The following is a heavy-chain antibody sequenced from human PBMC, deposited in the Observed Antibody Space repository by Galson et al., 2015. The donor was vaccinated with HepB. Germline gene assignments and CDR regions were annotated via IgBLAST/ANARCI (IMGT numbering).Heavy chain of an antibody. V-gene: IGHV3-48*02. CDR3: ASACAVYSSSWYCAFDI. CDR1: GFTFSSYS. Sequence: SLRLSCAASGFTFSSYSMNWVRQAPGKGLEWVSYISSSSSTIYYADSVKGRFTISRDNAKNSLYLQMNSLRDEDTAVYYCASACAVYSSSWYCAFDIWGQGTMVTVSS. D-gene: IGHD6-13*01. J-gene: IGHJ3*02. CDR2: ISSSSSTI.